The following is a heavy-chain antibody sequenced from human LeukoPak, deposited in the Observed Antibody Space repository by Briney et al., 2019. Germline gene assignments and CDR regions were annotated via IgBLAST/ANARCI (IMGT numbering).Heavy chain of an antibody. J-gene: IGHJ5*02. Sequence: SETLSLTCTVSGGSISSSSYYWGWIRQPPGKGLEWIGYIYYSGSTYYNPSLKSRVTISVDTSKNQFSLKLSSVTAADTAVYYCAREVRVNDILTGDNWFDPWGQGTLVTVSS. CDR3: AREVRVNDILTGDNWFDP. V-gene: IGHV4-31*03. D-gene: IGHD3-9*01. CDR1: GGSISSSSYY. CDR2: IYYSGST.